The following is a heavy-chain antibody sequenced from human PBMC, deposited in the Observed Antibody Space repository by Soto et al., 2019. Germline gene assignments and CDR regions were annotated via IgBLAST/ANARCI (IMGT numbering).Heavy chain of an antibody. D-gene: IGHD3-10*01. CDR2: INPNSGGT. CDR1: GYTFTGYY. V-gene: IGHV1-2*04. Sequence: ASVKVSCKASGYTFTGYYMHWVRQAPGQGLEWMGWINPNSGGTNYAQKFQGWVTMTRDTSISTAYMELSRLRSDDTAVYYCARDRLVSRGRYYYYGMDVWGQGTTVTVSS. J-gene: IGHJ6*02. CDR3: ARDRLVSRGRYYYYGMDV.